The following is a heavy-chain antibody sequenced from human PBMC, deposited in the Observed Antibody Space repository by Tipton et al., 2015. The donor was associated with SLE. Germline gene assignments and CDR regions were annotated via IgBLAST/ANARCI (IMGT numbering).Heavy chain of an antibody. Sequence: TLSLTCAVYGGSFSGYFWSWIRQPAGKRLEWIGRIYTSGITNYNPSLKSRVTMSVDTSKNQFSLKLSSVTAADTAVYYCARVKGSGKRNWFDPWGQGTLVTVSS. V-gene: IGHV4-59*10. D-gene: IGHD3-10*01. CDR1: GGSFSGYF. CDR2: IYTSGIT. J-gene: IGHJ5*02. CDR3: ARVKGSGKRNWFDP.